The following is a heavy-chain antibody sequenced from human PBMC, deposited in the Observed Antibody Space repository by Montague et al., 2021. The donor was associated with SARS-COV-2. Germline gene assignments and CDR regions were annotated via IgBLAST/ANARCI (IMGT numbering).Heavy chain of an antibody. CDR1: GGSISSYY. V-gene: IGHV4-59*01. Sequence: SETLSLTCTVSGGSISSYYWSWIRQLPGKGLEWIGYIYNGGSTNYNPSLRSRVTISVDPSENQFSLRLSSVTAADTAVYYCAREAVEKRVRTSMTGRLEESYYYVLDVWGQGTTVIVSS. CDR2: IYNGGST. J-gene: IGHJ6*02. CDR3: AREAVEKRVRTSMTGRLEESYYYVLDV. D-gene: IGHD3-3*01.